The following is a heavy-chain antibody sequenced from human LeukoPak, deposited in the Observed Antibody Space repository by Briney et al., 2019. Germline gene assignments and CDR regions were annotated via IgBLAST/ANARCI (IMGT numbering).Heavy chain of an antibody. V-gene: IGHV1-18*01. CDR3: FFQAEGGIRDFDWLLEEYYYGMDV. Sequence: ASVKVSCKASGYTFTSYGISWVRQAPGQGLEWMGWISAYNGNTNYAQKLQGRVTMTTDTSTSTAYMELRSLRSDDTAVYYCFFQAEGGIRDFDWLLEEYYYGMDVWGQGTTVTVSS. D-gene: IGHD3-9*01. CDR1: GYTFTSYG. CDR2: ISAYNGNT. J-gene: IGHJ6*02.